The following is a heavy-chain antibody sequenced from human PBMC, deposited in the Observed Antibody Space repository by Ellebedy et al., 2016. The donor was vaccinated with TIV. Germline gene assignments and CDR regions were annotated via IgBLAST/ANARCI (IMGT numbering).Heavy chain of an antibody. Sequence: GESLKISCAASGFTFGTYSMNWVRQSPGKGLEWVSSISDSGTYTYYADSVKGRFTISRDNAKNSLDLQMNSLRAEDTAVYYCAREAPYSGYDGDYYYYGMDVWGQGTTVTVSS. CDR3: AREAPYSGYDGDYYYYGMDV. J-gene: IGHJ6*02. V-gene: IGHV3-21*06. CDR2: ISDSGTYT. D-gene: IGHD5-12*01. CDR1: GFTFGTYS.